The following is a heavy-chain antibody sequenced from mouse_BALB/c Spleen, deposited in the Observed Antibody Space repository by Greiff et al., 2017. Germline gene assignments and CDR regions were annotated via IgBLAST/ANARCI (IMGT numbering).Heavy chain of an antibody. CDR3: ARGDYYGAY. CDR2: INPYNGDT. CDR1: GYSFTGYF. J-gene: IGHJ3*01. Sequence: EVQLQQSGPELVKPGASVKISCKASGYSFTGYFMNWVMQSHGKSLEWIGCINPYNGDTFYNQKFKGKATLTVDKSSSTAHMELRSLASEDSAVYYCARGDYYGAYWGQGTLVTVSA. D-gene: IGHD1-1*01. V-gene: IGHV1-20*02.